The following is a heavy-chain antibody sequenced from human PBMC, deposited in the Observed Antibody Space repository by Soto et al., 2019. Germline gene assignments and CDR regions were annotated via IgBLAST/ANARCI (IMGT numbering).Heavy chain of an antibody. CDR2: ISYDGSNK. J-gene: IGHJ4*02. V-gene: IGHV3-30*18. CDR1: GFTFSSYG. Sequence: GGSLRLSCAAPGFTFSSYGMHWVRQAPGKGLEWVAVISYDGSNKYYADSVKGRFTISRDNSKNTLYLQMNSLRAEDTAVYYCAKDSDPAYWGQGTLVTVSS. CDR3: AKDSDPAY.